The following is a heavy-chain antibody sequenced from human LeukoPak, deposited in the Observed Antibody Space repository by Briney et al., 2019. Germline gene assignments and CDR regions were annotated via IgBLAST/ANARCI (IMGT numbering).Heavy chain of an antibody. CDR2: VYYTVCT. J-gene: IGHJ6*03. CDR1: GGSISTSGYF. CDR3: ARLRDYYSYYMDV. V-gene: IGHV4-39*01. Sequence: SETLSLTCTVSGGSISTSGYFCGWIRQPPARGLEWIGTVYYTVCTVYNSSLKTRAPISVDTSKNQFSLRLRSVKAAETAVYYCARLRDYYSYYMDVWGKGATVTVSS.